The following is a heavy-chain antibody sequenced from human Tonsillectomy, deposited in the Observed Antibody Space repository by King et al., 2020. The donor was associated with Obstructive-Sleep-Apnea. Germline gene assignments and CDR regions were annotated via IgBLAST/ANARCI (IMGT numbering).Heavy chain of an antibody. Sequence: VQLVESGGGLVQPGGSLRLSCAASGFTFSSYWMHWVRQAPGEGLVWVSRISSDGSNTNYAAAVKGRFTISRDNAKNTLYMQVNSLTAEDTAVYYCAREEWGTFDIWGQGTMVTVSS. CDR1: GFTFSSYW. J-gene: IGHJ3*02. CDR3: AREEWGTFDI. CDR2: ISSDGSNT. V-gene: IGHV3-74*01. D-gene: IGHD3-16*01.